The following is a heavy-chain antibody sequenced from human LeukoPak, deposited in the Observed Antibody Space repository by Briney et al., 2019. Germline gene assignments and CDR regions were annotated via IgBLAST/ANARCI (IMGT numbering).Heavy chain of an antibody. D-gene: IGHD7-27*01. CDR1: GFTFSSYT. V-gene: IGHV3-23*01. CDR3: AKDGGLWVSAHWGDS. J-gene: IGHJ4*02. CDR2: ITTGDGNT. Sequence: GGSLRLSCTASGFTFSSYTMTWVRQAPGKGLKWVSTITTGDGNTYYADSVKGRFTVSRDDSKNALYLQMNSLRAEDTAVYYCAKDGGLWVSAHWGDSWGRGTLVTVSS.